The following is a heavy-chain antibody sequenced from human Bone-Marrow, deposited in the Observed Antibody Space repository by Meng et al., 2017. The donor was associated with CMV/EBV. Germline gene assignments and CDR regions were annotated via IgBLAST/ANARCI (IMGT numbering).Heavy chain of an antibody. D-gene: IGHD3-16*01. CDR2: IIPVLRLT. V-gene: IGHV1-69*04. J-gene: IGHJ4*02. Sequence: SVKVSCKASEGTPRGYTITWVRQAPGQGLEWMGRIIPVLRLTDYAQKFQGRVKITADTSTRTAYMELRSLRPEDTAVYFCARDAPGAFSFQDYWGQGTLVTVSS. CDR1: EGTPRGYT. CDR3: ARDAPGAFSFQDY.